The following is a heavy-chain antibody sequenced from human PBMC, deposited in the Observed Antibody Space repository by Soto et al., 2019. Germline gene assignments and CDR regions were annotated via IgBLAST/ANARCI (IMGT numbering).Heavy chain of an antibody. CDR2: IYHSGST. J-gene: IGHJ4*02. CDR1: GGSVSSGSYY. V-gene: IGHV4-61*01. D-gene: IGHD3-22*01. Sequence: QVQLQESGPGLVKPSETLSLTCSVSGGSVSSGSYYWNWIRQPPGKGLEWIGYIYHSGSTHYNPSLKNRVTMSLDTSRNQFSLKLTSVTAADTAVYYCASYSDSSGYLAYFDHWGQGTLVTVSS. CDR3: ASYSDSSGYLAYFDH.